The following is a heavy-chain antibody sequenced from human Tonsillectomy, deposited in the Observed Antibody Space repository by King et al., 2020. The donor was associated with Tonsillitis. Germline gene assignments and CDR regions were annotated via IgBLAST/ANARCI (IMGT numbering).Heavy chain of an antibody. V-gene: IGHV4-59*01. D-gene: IGHD3-3*01. Sequence: QLQESGPGLVKPSETLSLTCTVSGGSISSYYWSWIRQPPGKGLEWIGYIYYSGSTNYNPSLKSRVTISVDTSKNQFSLKLSSVTAADTAVYYCARGLRFLGYWGQGTLVTVSS. CDR1: GGSISSYY. J-gene: IGHJ4*02. CDR3: ARGLRFLGY. CDR2: IYYSGST.